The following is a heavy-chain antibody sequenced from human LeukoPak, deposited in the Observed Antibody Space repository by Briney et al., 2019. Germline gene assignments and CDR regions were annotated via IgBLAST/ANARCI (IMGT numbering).Heavy chain of an antibody. CDR1: GFSFSSYW. V-gene: IGHV3-74*01. CDR3: ARVRSSGWYDWGCDY. D-gene: IGHD6-19*01. CDR2: INSDGSIK. J-gene: IGHJ4*02. Sequence: HPGGSLRLSCAASGFSFSSYWMHWVRHTPGKGLVWVSHINSDGSIKGYADSVKGRFTISRDNAKNTLYLEMNSLRAEDTAMYYCARVRSSGWYDWGCDYWGQGTLVTVSS.